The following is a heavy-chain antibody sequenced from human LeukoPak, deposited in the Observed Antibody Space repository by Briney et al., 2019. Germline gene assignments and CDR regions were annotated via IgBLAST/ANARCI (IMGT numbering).Heavy chain of an antibody. CDR1: GFTFNSHA. J-gene: IGHJ5*02. CDR2: INDSGGIT. D-gene: IGHD6-19*01. V-gene: IGHV3-23*01. Sequence: GGSLRLSCAASGFTFNSHAMTWVRQAPGKGLEWVSGINDSGGITYYADSVRGRFTVSRDNSKNTLYLQMNSLRAGDTAVYYCARAVAGTHWFDPWGQGTLVTVSS. CDR3: ARAVAGTHWFDP.